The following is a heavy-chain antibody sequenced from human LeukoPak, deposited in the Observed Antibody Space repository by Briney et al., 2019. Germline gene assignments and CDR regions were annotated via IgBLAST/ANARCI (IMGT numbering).Heavy chain of an antibody. CDR3: APQTMILVL. D-gene: IGHD3-22*01. J-gene: IGHJ4*02. V-gene: IGHV3-7*01. CDR1: GFTFSTHW. CDR2: IKEDGSTT. Sequence: GGSLRLSCVASGFTFSTHWVRWVRQAPGKGLEWVANIKEDGSTTDYVYSVKGLFTISRDNSKNSVFLQMNSLRAEDTAVYYCAPQTMILVLGGQGTLVSVSS.